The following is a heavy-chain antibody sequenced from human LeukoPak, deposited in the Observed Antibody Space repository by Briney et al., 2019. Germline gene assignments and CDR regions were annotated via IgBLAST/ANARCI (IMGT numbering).Heavy chain of an antibody. D-gene: IGHD2-2*01. J-gene: IGHJ4*02. CDR2: FDPEDGET. CDR3: ATAYCSSTSCYGSFDY. Sequence: ASVKVSCKVSGYTLTVLSMHWVRQAPGKGLELVGGFDPEDGETIYAQKFQSRVTMTEDTSTDTAYMELSSLRSEDTAVYYCATAYCSSTSCYGSFDYWGQGTLVTVSS. CDR1: GYTLTVLS. V-gene: IGHV1-24*01.